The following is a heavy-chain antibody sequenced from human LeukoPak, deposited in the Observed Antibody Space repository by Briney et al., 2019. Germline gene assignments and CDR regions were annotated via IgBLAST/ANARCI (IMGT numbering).Heavy chain of an antibody. CDR1: GFTFNTHA. J-gene: IGHJ4*02. D-gene: IGHD3-10*01. CDR2: ITSSGRTP. CDR3: AKDRPNFYETSGSYYKIKGDF. Sequence: PGGSLRLSCEASGFTFNTHAMSWVRQAPGKGLEWVASITSSGRTPYYTDSVKGRFTISRDNSKNTLYLQMNSLRGEDTAVYYCAKDRPNFYETSGSYYKIKGDFWGQGSLVTV. V-gene: IGHV3-23*01.